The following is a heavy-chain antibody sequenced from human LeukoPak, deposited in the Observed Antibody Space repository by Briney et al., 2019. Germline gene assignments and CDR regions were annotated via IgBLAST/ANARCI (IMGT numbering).Heavy chain of an antibody. CDR1: GYTFTSYD. J-gene: IGHJ6*03. V-gene: IGHV1-8*01. Sequence: ASVKVSCKASGYTFTSYDINWVRQATGQGLEWMGWMNPNSGNTGYAQKFQGRVTMTRNTSISTAYMELSSLRSEDTAVYYCARGLIAARKSSSRYYYYYMDVWGKGTTVTVSS. D-gene: IGHD6-6*01. CDR2: MNPNSGNT. CDR3: ARGLIAARKSSSRYYYYYMDV.